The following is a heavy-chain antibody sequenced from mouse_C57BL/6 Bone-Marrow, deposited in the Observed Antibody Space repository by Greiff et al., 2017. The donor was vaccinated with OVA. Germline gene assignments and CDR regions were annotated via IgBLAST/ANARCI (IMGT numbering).Heavy chain of an antibody. Sequence: VQLQQPGAELVMPGASVKLSCKASGYTFTSYWMHWVKQRPGQGLEWIGVIDPSDSIPNYTEKFKGKSTLTVDKSSSAAYMQLSSLTSENSAVYNCAKHYGSRPDFDYWGQGTTLTVSS. D-gene: IGHD1-1*01. CDR1: GYTFTSYW. CDR2: IDPSDSIP. CDR3: AKHYGSRPDFDY. J-gene: IGHJ2*01. V-gene: IGHV1-69*01.